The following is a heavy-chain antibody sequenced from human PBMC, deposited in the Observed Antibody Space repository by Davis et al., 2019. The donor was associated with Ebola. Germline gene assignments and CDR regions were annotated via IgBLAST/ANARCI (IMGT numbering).Heavy chain of an antibody. CDR3: ARDSNNYAAWFDP. V-gene: IGHV4-59*01. CDR1: GGSISSYY. J-gene: IGHJ5*02. Sequence: SETLSLTCTVSGGSISSYYWSWIRQSPGKGLEWIGYMYYSGGTKYNPSLKSRVSMSLDRSKNQFSLTLRSVSAADTAVYYCARDSNNYAAWFDPWGQGTLVTVSS. CDR2: MYYSGGT. D-gene: IGHD3-16*01.